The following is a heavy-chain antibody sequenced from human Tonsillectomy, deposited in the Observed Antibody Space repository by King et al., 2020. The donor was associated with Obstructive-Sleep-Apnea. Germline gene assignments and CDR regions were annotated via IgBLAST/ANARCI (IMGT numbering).Heavy chain of an antibody. Sequence: VQLVESGGGLVQPGEYLRLSCAASGFSVSATYMTWVRQAPGKGLEWVAIIYSGGGTDYVDSVKGRFTISRQKSENTLSLQMNSLTAHDTAINYCARNNYVSSIDAFDIWGQGTAVTVS. CDR3: ARNNYVSSIDAFDI. D-gene: IGHD3-10*02. J-gene: IGHJ3*02. CDR2: IYSGGGT. CDR1: GFSVSATY. V-gene: IGHV3-53*04.